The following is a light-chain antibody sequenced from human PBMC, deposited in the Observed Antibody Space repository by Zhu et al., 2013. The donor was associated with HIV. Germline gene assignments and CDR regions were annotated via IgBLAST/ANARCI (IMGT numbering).Light chain of an antibody. CDR1: SSNIGNNY. CDR3: GTWDTSLSAGV. V-gene: IGLV1-51*01. Sequence: QSVLTQPPSVSAAPGQKVTISCSGSSSNIGNNYVSWYQQLPGTAPKLLIYDNNKRPSGIPDRFSGSKSGTSATLGITGLQTGDEADYYCGTWDTSLSAGVFGGGTILTVL. J-gene: IGLJ2*01. CDR2: DNN.